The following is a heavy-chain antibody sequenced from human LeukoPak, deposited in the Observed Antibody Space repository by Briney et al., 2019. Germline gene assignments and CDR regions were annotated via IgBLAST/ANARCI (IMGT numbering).Heavy chain of an antibody. D-gene: IGHD3-22*01. J-gene: IGHJ3*02. Sequence: PSETLSLTCAVYGGSFSGYYWSWIRQPPGKGLEWIGEINHSGSTNYNPSLKSRVTISVDTSKNQFSLKLSSVTAADTAVYYCARHLAQTYYYDSSGYYLYAFDIWGQGTMVTVSS. CDR3: ARHLAQTYYYDSSGYYLYAFDI. CDR2: INHSGST. V-gene: IGHV4-34*01. CDR1: GGSFSGYY.